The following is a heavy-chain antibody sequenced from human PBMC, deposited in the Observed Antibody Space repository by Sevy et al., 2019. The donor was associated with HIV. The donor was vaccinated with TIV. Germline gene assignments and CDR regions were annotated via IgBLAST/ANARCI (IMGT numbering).Heavy chain of an antibody. CDR2: LIGGGSRT. J-gene: IGHJ6*02. Sequence: GGSLRLSCVASGFPFSNFAMSWVRQAPGKGLEWVSTLIGGGSRTYYADSVTGRFIISRDNSRNTLYLQMNSLRAEDTVIYYCAKRRVQSGLSGGGANYGMDVCGRGTTVTVSS. V-gene: IGHV3-23*01. D-gene: IGHD2-8*02. CDR1: GFPFSNFA. CDR3: AKRRVQSGLSGGGANYGMDV.